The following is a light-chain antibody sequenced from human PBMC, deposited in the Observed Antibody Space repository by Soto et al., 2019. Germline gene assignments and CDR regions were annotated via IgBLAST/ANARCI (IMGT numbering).Light chain of an antibody. J-gene: IGKJ1*01. CDR1: RSVDTR. V-gene: IGKV3D-15*03. CDR2: QTS. Sequence: EILMTQSPATLSVSPGYSSTLSCRASRSVDTRLAWYQHRPGQAPRLLIYQTSIRAAGIPARFSASGTGTDFTLTISDVQPEDFAVYYCHQRQSWPRTFGQGTTVDIK. CDR3: HQRQSWPRT.